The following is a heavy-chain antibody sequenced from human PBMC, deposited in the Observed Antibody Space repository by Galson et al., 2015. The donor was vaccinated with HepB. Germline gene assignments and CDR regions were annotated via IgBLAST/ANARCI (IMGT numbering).Heavy chain of an antibody. V-gene: IGHV3-48*02. CDR1: GFTFSDYS. D-gene: IGHD3-9*01. CDR2: ISSGSSTV. J-gene: IGHJ6*02. CDR3: ARDRVPGYYKRYDHYGMDV. Sequence: SLRLSCAASGFTFSDYSMNWVRQAPGKGLEWVSYISSGSSTVHYVDSVKGRFTISRDNAKNSLYLQMNSLRDEDTAVYYCARDRVPGYYKRYDHYGMDVWSQGTTVTVSS.